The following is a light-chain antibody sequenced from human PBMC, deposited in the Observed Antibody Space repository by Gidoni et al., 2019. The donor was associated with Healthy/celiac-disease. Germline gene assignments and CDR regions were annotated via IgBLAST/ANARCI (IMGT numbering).Light chain of an antibody. V-gene: IGKV3-11*01. Sequence: ESVLTQSPATLSLSPGERATLSCRASQSVSSYLAWYQQKPGQAPRLLIYDASNRATGIPARFSGSGSGTDFTLTISSLGPEDFAVYYCQQRSNWPPWTFGQGTKVEIK. J-gene: IGKJ1*01. CDR3: QQRSNWPPWT. CDR1: QSVSSY. CDR2: DAS.